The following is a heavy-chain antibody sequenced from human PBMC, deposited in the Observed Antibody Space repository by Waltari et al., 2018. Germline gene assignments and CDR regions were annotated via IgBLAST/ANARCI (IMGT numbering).Heavy chain of an antibody. J-gene: IGHJ6*02. CDR1: GYTLTHLS. Sequence: QLVQSGAEVKKPGASVKVSCKLSGYTLTHLSMPWVRQAPGKGLEWMGHFDPENGEAIYAQNFQGRVIMTVDTSTDTGYMEVSSLRFDDTAVYFCATDRRDGYNVQYSYGLDVWGQGTTVTVSS. CDR2: FDPENGEA. V-gene: IGHV1-24*01. D-gene: IGHD5-12*01. CDR3: ATDRRDGYNVQYSYGLDV.